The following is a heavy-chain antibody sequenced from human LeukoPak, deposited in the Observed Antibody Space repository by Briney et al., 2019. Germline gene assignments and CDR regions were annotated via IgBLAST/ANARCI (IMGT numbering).Heavy chain of an antibody. CDR3: ARDTSYYATSGVDF. Sequence: ASVKVSCKTSGYTFTDYGVTWVRQAPGQGLEWMAWISGLNGDRNYAQKIQDRVTVTRETSTSTSYIEVRSLRLDDTAIYFCARDTSYYATSGVDFWGQGTLVTVSS. J-gene: IGHJ4*02. CDR1: GYTFTDYG. D-gene: IGHD3-22*01. V-gene: IGHV1-18*01. CDR2: ISGLNGDR.